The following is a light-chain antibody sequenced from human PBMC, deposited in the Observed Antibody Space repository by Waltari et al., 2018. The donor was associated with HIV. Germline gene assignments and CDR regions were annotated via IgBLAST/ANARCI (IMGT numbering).Light chain of an antibody. Sequence: QSVLTQPPSLSGAPGQRVTISCTGSKSNIGAGNAVHWYQQVPGTAPKLLIYGNNTRPSGVPERFSGAKSDTSASLAITGLQAEDEADYYCQSWDDSLSGYVFGTGSKVTVL. CDR1: KSNIGAGNA. CDR2: GNN. CDR3: QSWDDSLSGYV. V-gene: IGLV1-40*01. J-gene: IGLJ1*01.